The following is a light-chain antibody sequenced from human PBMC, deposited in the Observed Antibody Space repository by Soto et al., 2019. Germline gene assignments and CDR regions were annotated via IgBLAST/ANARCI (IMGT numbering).Light chain of an antibody. CDR1: GTNIGINT. CDR2: NNN. J-gene: IGLJ3*02. V-gene: IGLV1-44*01. Sequence: QSVLTQPPSACGTPGQRVTISCSGSGTNIGINTVNWYQQLPGTAPKLLIYNNNQRSSGVSDRFSGSKSGASASLAISGLHSEDEGHYFCAAWDDSRNGPQFGGGTKVTVL. CDR3: AAWDDSRNGPQ.